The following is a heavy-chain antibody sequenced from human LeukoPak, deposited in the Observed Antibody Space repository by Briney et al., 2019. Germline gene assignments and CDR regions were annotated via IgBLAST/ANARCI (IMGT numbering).Heavy chain of an antibody. CDR3: AKSCRYGSGSYLGFDY. CDR2: ISGSGGST. J-gene: IGHJ4*02. Sequence: GGSLRLSCAASGFTFSSYAMSWVRQAPGKGLEWVSAISGSGGSTYYADSVKGRFTISRDNSKNTLYLQMNSLRAEDTAVYYCAKSCRYGSGSYLGFDYWGQGTLVTVSS. CDR1: GFTFSSYA. V-gene: IGHV3-23*01. D-gene: IGHD3-10*01.